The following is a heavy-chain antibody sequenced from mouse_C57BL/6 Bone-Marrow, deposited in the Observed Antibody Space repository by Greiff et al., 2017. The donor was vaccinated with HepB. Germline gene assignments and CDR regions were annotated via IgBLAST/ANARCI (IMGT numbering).Heavy chain of an antibody. CDR1: GYTFTSYW. Sequence: QVQLKQPGAELVKPGASVKMSCKASGYTFTSYWITWVKQRPGQGLEWIGDIYPGSGSTNYNEKFKSKATLTVDTSSSTAYMQLSSLTSEDSAVYYCARGGDYDGIPWFAYWGQGTLVTVSA. J-gene: IGHJ3*01. CDR2: IYPGSGST. CDR3: ARGGDYDGIPWFAY. D-gene: IGHD2-4*01. V-gene: IGHV1-55*01.